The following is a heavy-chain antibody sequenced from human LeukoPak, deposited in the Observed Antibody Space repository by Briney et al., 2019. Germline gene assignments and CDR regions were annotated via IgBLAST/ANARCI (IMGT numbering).Heavy chain of an antibody. CDR2: IYHSGST. Sequence: PSETLSLTCTVSGYSISSGYYWGWIRRPPGKGLEWIGSIYHSGSTYYNPSLKSRVTISVDTSKNQFSLKLSSVTAADTAVYYCARDRKVLLWFGDRGTNHDAFDIWGQGTMVTVSS. D-gene: IGHD3-10*01. J-gene: IGHJ3*02. V-gene: IGHV4-38-2*02. CDR1: GYSISSGYY. CDR3: ARDRKVLLWFGDRGTNHDAFDI.